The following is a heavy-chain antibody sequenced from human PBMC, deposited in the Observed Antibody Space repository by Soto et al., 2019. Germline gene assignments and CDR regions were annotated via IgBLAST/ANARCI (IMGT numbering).Heavy chain of an antibody. CDR2: IYPSGGST. Sequence: QVQLVQSGAEVKKPGASVKVSCRATGYTFTSYYIHWVRQAPGQGLEWVGIIYPSGGSTSYAQKFQGRVTMTRDTSTSTVYMELSSLRSEDTAVYYCAREGSGAARNDGFDYWGQGTLVTVSS. J-gene: IGHJ4*02. CDR3: AREGSGAARNDGFDY. CDR1: GYTFTSYY. D-gene: IGHD6-6*01. V-gene: IGHV1-46*01.